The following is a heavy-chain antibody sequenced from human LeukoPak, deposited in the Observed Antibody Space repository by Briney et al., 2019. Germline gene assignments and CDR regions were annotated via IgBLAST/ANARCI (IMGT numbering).Heavy chain of an antibody. CDR1: GFTFSHHW. Sequence: GGSLRLSCAASGFTFSHHWMNWVRLAPGEGLKWVATINQDGSEKHYVDSVKGRFIISRDNAKNSLFLQMNSLRAEDTAVYYCGRGWPGYTSPLDYWGQGILVAVSS. CDR3: GRGWPGYTSPLDY. J-gene: IGHJ4*02. D-gene: IGHD5-12*01. V-gene: IGHV3-7*01. CDR2: INQDGSEK.